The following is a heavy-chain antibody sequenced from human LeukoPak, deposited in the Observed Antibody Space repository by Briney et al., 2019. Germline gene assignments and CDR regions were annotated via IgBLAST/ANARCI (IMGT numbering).Heavy chain of an antibody. J-gene: IGHJ4*02. V-gene: IGHV3-15*07. D-gene: IGHD2-21*01. Sequence: GGSLRLSCAASGFNVNNAWMSWVRQAPGKGLEWVGRIRSKIDGGATDYAAPVKGRFTISRDDSKSTLYLQINSLKIEDTAMYYCYTSITDYWGQGTLVTVSS. CDR3: YTSITDY. CDR2: IRSKIDGGAT. CDR1: GFNVNNAW.